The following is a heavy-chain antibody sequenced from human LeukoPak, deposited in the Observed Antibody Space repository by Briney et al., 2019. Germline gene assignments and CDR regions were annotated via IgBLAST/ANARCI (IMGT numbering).Heavy chain of an antibody. Sequence: GSLRLSCAASGFTFSTYSMTWVRQGPGKGLEWVSSIYPSGDSTFYADSVKGRFTISRDNSKNTLYLQMSNLRTEDTAIYYCAKDVVPDSGWDLDYWGQGTLVTVSS. D-gene: IGHD6-19*01. CDR3: AKDVVPDSGWDLDY. J-gene: IGHJ4*02. CDR1: GFTFSTYS. V-gene: IGHV3-23*01. CDR2: IYPSGDST.